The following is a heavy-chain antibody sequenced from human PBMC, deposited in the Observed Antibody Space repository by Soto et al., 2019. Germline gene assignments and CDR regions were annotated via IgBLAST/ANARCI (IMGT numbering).Heavy chain of an antibody. J-gene: IGHJ6*02. CDR2: INHSGST. Sequence: SETLSLTCAVYGGSFSGSFWSWICQPPGKGLEWIGEINHSGSTNYNPSLKSRVTISVDTSKNQFSLKLSSVTAADTAVYYCAREIGSTSCYGGCYGMDVRGQGTTVTVSS. CDR1: GGSFSGSF. D-gene: IGHD2-2*01. CDR3: AREIGSTSCYGGCYGMDV. V-gene: IGHV4-34*01.